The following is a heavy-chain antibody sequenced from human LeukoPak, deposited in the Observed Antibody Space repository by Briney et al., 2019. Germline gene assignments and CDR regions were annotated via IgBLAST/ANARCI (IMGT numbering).Heavy chain of an antibody. V-gene: IGHV3-33*01. CDR2: IWYDGSNK. D-gene: IGHD5-24*01. CDR1: GFTFSSYG. CDR3: ARGEMATIGAYYYGMDV. J-gene: IGHJ6*02. Sequence: GGSLRLSCAASGFTFSSYGMHWVRQAPGKGLEWVAVIWYDGSNKYHADSVKGRFTISRDNSKNTLYLQMNSLRAEDTAVYYCARGEMATIGAYYYGMDVWGQGTTVTVSS.